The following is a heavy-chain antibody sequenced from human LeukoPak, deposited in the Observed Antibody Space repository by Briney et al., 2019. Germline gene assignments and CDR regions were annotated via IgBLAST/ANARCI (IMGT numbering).Heavy chain of an antibody. Sequence: SETLSLTCAVYGGSFSGYYWSWIRQPPGKGLEWIGYIYYSGSTNYNPSLKSRVTISVDTSKNQFSLKLSSVTAADTAVYYCARAPAYCGGDCPFDYWGQGTLVTVSS. CDR3: ARAPAYCGGDCPFDY. V-gene: IGHV4-59*01. CDR2: IYYSGST. J-gene: IGHJ4*02. D-gene: IGHD2-21*02. CDR1: GGSFSGYY.